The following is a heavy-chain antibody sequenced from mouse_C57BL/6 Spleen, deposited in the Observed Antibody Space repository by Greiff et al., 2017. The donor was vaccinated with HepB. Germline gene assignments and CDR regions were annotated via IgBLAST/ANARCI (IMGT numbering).Heavy chain of an antibody. D-gene: IGHD2-5*01. CDR2: ISDGGSYT. CDR3: ARGRGSNFSWFAY. J-gene: IGHJ3*01. V-gene: IGHV5-4*01. Sequence: VQLKESGGGLVKPGGSLKLSCAASGFTFSSYAMSWVRQTPEKRLEWVATISDGGSYTYYPDNVKGRFTISRDNAKNNLYLQMSHLKSEDTAMYYCARGRGSNFSWFAYWGQGTLVTVSA. CDR1: GFTFSSYA.